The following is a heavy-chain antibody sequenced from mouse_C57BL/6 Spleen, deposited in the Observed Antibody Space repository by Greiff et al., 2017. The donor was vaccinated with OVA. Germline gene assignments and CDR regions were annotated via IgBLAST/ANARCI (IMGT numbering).Heavy chain of an antibody. CDR3: AGRQITTVVGPFAY. J-gene: IGHJ3*01. CDR2: INPYNGGT. Sequence: VQLQQSGPVLVKPGASVKMSCKASGYTFTDYYMNWVKQSHGKSLEWIGVINPYNGGTSYNQKFKGKATLTVDKSSSTAYMELNSLTSEDSAVYYGAGRQITTVVGPFAYWGQGTLVTVSA. D-gene: IGHD1-1*01. CDR1: GYTFTDYY. V-gene: IGHV1-19*01.